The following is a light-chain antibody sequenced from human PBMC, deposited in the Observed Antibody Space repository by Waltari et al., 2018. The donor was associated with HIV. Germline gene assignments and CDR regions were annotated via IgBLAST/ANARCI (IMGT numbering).Light chain of an antibody. Sequence: QSALTQPASVSGSPGQSITISCTGTSSDVGSYNLVSWYQQHPGKAPKFIIYEVNKRPSGFSNRFSGSKSDNTASLTISGLQAEDGADYYCCSYAGSSTGVFGGGTKLTVL. CDR2: EVN. J-gene: IGLJ2*01. CDR1: SSDVGSYNL. V-gene: IGLV2-23*02. CDR3: CSYAGSSTGV.